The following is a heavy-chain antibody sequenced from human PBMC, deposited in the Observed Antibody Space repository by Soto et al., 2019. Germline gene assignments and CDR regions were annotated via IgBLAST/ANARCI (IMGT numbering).Heavy chain of an antibody. CDR3: ARVRFNSGPLDY. V-gene: IGHV1-2*02. CDR1: GYTFTGYY. J-gene: IGHJ4*02. CDR2: INPNSGGT. Sequence: ASVKVSCKASGYTFTGYYMHWLRQAPGQGLEWMGWINPNSGGTNYAQKFQGRVTMTRDTSISTAYMELSRLRSDDTAVYYCARVRFNSGPLDYWGQGTRVTVS. D-gene: IGHD5-12*01.